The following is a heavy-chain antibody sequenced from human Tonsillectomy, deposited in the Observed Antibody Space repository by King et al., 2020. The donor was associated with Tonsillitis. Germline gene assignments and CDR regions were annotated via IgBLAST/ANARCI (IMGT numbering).Heavy chain of an antibody. CDR1: GFTFSNYA. V-gene: IGHV3-30*02. D-gene: IGHD1-1*01. CDR3: AKEGPAGATGATGFDP. CDR2: IAYDGRNK. Sequence: VQLVESGGGVVQPGGCLRLSCAASGFTFSNYAMHWVRQAPGKGLEWVAFIAYDGRNKDHADSVKGRFIISRENSKDTLFLEMNSRRVEDTAVYYCAKEGPAGATGATGFDPWGQGTLVTVSS. J-gene: IGHJ5*02.